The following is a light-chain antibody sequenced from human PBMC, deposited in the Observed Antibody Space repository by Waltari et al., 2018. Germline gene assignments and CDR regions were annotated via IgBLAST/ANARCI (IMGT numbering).Light chain of an antibody. CDR2: DAS. V-gene: IGKV3D-20*01. CDR3: QQYLSSPWT. J-gene: IGKJ1*01. CDR1: QTVRSNY. Sequence: EIVLTQSPATLSLSPGERATLFCRASQTVRSNYLAWYQQKSGLAPRLLIHDASKRATGIPDRFSGSGSGTDFTLTITRLEPEDFAVYFCQQYLSSPWTFGLGAKVEIK.